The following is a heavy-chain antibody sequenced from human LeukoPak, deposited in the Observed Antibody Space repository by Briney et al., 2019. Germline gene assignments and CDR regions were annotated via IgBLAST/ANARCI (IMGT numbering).Heavy chain of an antibody. CDR3: ARPSDGGYFDWLL. CDR2: IYYTGST. Sequence: SETLSLTCTVSGGSISSGDYYWSWIRQPPGKGLEWIGYIYYTGSTYYNPSLKTRVTMSVDTSKNQFSLKLSSVTAADTAVYYCARPSDGGYFDWLLWGQGTLATVSS. D-gene: IGHD3-9*01. V-gene: IGHV4-30-4*01. CDR1: GGSISSGDYY. J-gene: IGHJ4*02.